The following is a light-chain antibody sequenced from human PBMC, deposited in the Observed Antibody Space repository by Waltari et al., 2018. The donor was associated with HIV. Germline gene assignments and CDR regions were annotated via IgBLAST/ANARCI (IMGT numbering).Light chain of an antibody. V-gene: IGKV2-28*01. CDR3: MQSLETSSP. Sequence: IVLPQSLLPLSITPVETTSVSCTPSQSIQQENGYKYLDSYLQRPGHSPRLLFTLNSVPASGVPDRFSACGSGTNYTLHISRVEAEGVGVYDCMQSLETSSPFGQGTRLEI. J-gene: IGKJ5*01. CDR2: LNS. CDR1: QSIQQENGYKY.